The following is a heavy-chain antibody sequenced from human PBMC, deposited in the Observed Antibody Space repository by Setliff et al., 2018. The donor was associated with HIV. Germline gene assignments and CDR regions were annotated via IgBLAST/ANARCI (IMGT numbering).Heavy chain of an antibody. CDR3: ARVPVAGANWFDP. CDR2: VSQSGST. D-gene: IGHD2-21*01. CDR1: GVSINRTDHY. V-gene: IGHV4-39*01. Sequence: SETLSLTCSVSGVSINRTDHYWGWIRQSPGKRLEWIGSVSQSGSTYYNPSLKSRITISVDRSKNLFSLKPISVTAADQGVYYCARVPVAGANWFDPWGLGTLVTVSS. J-gene: IGHJ5*02.